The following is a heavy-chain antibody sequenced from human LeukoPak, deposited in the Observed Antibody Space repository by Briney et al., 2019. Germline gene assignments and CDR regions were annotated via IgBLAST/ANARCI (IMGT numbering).Heavy chain of an antibody. J-gene: IGHJ4*02. D-gene: IGHD2-21*01. CDR2: ISSSSSYI. CDR3: ARAIGDPYYFDY. V-gene: IGHV3-21*01. Sequence: GGSLRLSCAVSGFTFSSYSMNWVRQAPGKGLEWVSSISSSSSYIYYADSVKGRFTISRDNAKNSLYLQMNSLRAEDTAVYYCARAIGDPYYFDYWGQGTLVTVSS. CDR1: GFTFSSYS.